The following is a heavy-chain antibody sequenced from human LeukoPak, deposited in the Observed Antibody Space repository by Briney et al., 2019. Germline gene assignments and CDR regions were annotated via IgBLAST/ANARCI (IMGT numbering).Heavy chain of an antibody. J-gene: IGHJ6*02. V-gene: IGHV1-3*01. CDR2: INAGNGNT. CDR3: ARVYSTRRYSSGFYGMDV. D-gene: IGHD6-19*01. Sequence: GASVKVSCKASGYTFTSYAMHWVRQAPGQRLEWMGWINAGNGNTKYSQKFQGRVTITRDTSASTAYMELSSLRSEDTAVYYCARVYSTRRYSSGFYGMDVWGQGTTVTVSS. CDR1: GYTFTSYA.